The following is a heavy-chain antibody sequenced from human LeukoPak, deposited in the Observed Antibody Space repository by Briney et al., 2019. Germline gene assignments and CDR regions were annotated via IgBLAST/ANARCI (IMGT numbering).Heavy chain of an antibody. V-gene: IGHV3-30*01. Sequence: PGGSLRLSCAASGFTFSSYAMHWVRQAPGKGLEWVAVISYDGSNKYYADSVKGRFTISRDNSKNTLYLQMNSLRAEDTAVYYCARGCMLPDEYFDYWGQGTLVTVSS. D-gene: IGHD2-8*01. CDR3: ARGCMLPDEYFDY. CDR1: GFTFSSYA. CDR2: ISYDGSNK. J-gene: IGHJ4*02.